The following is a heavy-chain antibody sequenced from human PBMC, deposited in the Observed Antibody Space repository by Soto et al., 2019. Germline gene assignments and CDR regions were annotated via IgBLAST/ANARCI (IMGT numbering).Heavy chain of an antibody. Sequence: SVKVSCKASGGTFGTYTMSWVRQAPGQGLEWMGRIIPILNSVNYAQKFQGRVTITADKTTSTVYMELSSLRSDDSAVYYCARERITLVGGAPFYWGSGTLVTVS. V-gene: IGHV1-69*08. CDR2: IIPILNSV. CDR3: ARERITLVGGAPFY. CDR1: GGTFGTYT. J-gene: IGHJ4*02. D-gene: IGHD3-10*01.